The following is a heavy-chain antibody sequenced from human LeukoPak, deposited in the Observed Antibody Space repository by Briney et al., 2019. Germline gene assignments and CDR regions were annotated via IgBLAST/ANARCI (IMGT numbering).Heavy chain of an antibody. V-gene: IGHV4-34*01. CDR1: GGSFSGYY. D-gene: IGHD3-9*01. CDR3: ARGPYYDILTGYYYYYYYYMDV. CDR2: INHSGST. J-gene: IGHJ6*03. Sequence: SETLSLTCAVYGGSFSGYYWSWIRQPPGKGLEWIGEINHSGSTNYNPSLKSRVTISVDTSKNQFSLKLSSVTAADTAVYYCARGPYYDILTGYYYYYYYYMDVWGKGTTVTVS.